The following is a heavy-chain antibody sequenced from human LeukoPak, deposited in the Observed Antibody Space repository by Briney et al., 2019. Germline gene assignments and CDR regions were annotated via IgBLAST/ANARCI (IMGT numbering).Heavy chain of an antibody. CDR3: ARAHVDDVEMVYAIRAFDI. CDR2: IYCSGIS. CDR1: GGSIRSVGYY. J-gene: IGHJ3*02. Sequence: SETLSLTCTVSGGSIRSVGYYWSWIRQHPGKGLEWIGYIYCSGISKYNPSLNSRVTISVDTSKNQFSLNLRSVTAADTAVYYCARAHVDDVEMVYAIRAFDIWGQGTLVTVSS. V-gene: IGHV4-31*03. D-gene: IGHD2-8*01.